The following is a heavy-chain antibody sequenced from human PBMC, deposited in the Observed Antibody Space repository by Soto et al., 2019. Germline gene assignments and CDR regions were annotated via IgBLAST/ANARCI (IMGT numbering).Heavy chain of an antibody. CDR2: IYYSGST. Sequence: QVQLQESGPGLVKPSETLSLTCTVSGGSISSYYWSWIRQPPGKGLEWIGYIYYSGSTNYNPSLKRRVTISVDTSKNQFSLKLSSVTAADTAVYYCASLWGYYFDYWGQGTLVTVSS. CDR3: ASLWGYYFDY. V-gene: IGHV4-59*08. CDR1: GGSISSYY. D-gene: IGHD3-10*01. J-gene: IGHJ4*02.